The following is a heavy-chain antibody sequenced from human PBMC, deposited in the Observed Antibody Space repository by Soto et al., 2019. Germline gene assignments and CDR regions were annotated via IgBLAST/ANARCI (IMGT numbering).Heavy chain of an antibody. CDR3: ARGALTVANWFDP. Sequence: QVQLVPSGAEVKKPGASVKVSCKASGYTFTDYYMNWLRQAPGQGLKWMGWINTNNGVTNYAQKLQGRVTMTSDTSISTAYMDLSRLRSDDTALYYCARGALTVANWFDPWGQGTQVTVSS. V-gene: IGHV1-2*02. J-gene: IGHJ5*02. CDR2: INTNNGVT. D-gene: IGHD6-19*01. CDR1: GYTFTDYY.